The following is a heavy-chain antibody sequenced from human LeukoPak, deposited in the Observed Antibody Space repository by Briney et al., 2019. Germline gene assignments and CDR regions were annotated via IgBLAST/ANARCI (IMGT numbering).Heavy chain of an antibody. J-gene: IGHJ4*02. Sequence: SETLSLTCTVSDGSISSSSYYWGWIRQPPGKGLEWIGIIYFDGNTFYNPSLKSRVTISVDMSKNQFSLNLRSVTAADTAIYYCAAENGNFWIGYHYFEDWGQGTLVSVSS. CDR3: AAENGNFWIGYHYFED. D-gene: IGHD3-3*01. CDR2: IYFDGNT. V-gene: IGHV4-39*01. CDR1: DGSISSSSYY.